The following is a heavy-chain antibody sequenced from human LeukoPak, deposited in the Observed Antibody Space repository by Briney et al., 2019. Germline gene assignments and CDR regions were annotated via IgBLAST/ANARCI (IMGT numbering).Heavy chain of an antibody. J-gene: IGHJ4*02. D-gene: IGHD4-23*01. CDR3: ARGLNDYGGTSDY. CDR1: GGSISSSSYY. V-gene: IGHV4-39*07. Sequence: KISETLSHTCTVSGGSISSSSYYWGWIRQPPGKGLEWIGSIYYSGSTYYNPSLKSRVTISVDTSKNQFSLKLSSVTAADTAVYYCARGLNDYGGTSDYWGQGTLVTVSS. CDR2: IYYSGST.